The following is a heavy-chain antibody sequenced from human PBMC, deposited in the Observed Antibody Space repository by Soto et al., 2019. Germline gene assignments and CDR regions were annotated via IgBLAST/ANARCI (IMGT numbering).Heavy chain of an antibody. CDR3: ARGTTVTTKGYMDV. CDR1: GYTFTSYA. V-gene: IGHV1-3*01. Sequence: ASVKVSCKASGYTFTSYAMHWVRQAPGQRLEWMGWINAGNGNTKYSQKFQGRVTITRDTSASTAYMELSSLRSEDTAVYYCARGTTVTTKGYMDVWGKGTTVTVSS. J-gene: IGHJ6*03. D-gene: IGHD4-17*01. CDR2: INAGNGNT.